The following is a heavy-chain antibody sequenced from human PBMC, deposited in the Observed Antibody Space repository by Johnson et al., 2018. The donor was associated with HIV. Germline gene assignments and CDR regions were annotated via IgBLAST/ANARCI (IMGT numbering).Heavy chain of an antibody. Sequence: QVQLVESGGGVVRPGGSLRLSCAASGFTFSSYAMHWVRQAPGKGLEWVAVISYDGSNKYYADSVKGRFTISRDNSKNTLYLQMNSLRAEDTAVYYCARARWRVDDAFDIWGQGTMVTVSS. CDR3: ARARWRVDDAFDI. CDR1: GFTFSSYA. J-gene: IGHJ3*02. V-gene: IGHV3-30*04. CDR2: ISYDGSNK. D-gene: IGHD4-23*01.